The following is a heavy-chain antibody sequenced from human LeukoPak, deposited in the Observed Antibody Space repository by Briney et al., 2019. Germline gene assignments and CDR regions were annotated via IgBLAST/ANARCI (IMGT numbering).Heavy chain of an antibody. Sequence: GGSLRLSCAASGFTFSSYSMNRVRQAPGKGLEWVSSISSSSSYIYYADSVKGRFTISRDNAKNSLYLQMNSLRAEDTAVYYCALNKWLEESFFDHWGQGTLVTVSS. D-gene: IGHD6-19*01. V-gene: IGHV3-21*01. CDR3: ALNKWLEESFFDH. CDR2: ISSSSSYI. CDR1: GFTFSSYS. J-gene: IGHJ4*02.